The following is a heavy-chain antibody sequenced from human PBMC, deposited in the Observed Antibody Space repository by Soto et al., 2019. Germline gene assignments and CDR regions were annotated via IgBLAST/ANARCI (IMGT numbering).Heavy chain of an antibody. D-gene: IGHD5-18*01. CDR1: GFTFSRYW. Sequence: GGSLRLSCAASGFTFSRYWMNWVRQAPGKGLEWVANIKQDGTEKNYVDSVKGRFTISRDNARKSLYLQMDSLRAEDTAVYFCSGGGTPIVTGMDSFDIWGQGTMVTVSS. CDR2: IKQDGTEK. CDR3: SGGGTPIVTGMDSFDI. J-gene: IGHJ3*02. V-gene: IGHV3-7*01.